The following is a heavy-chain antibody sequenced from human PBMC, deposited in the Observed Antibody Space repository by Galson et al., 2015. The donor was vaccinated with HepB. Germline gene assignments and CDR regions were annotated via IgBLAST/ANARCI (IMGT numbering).Heavy chain of an antibody. CDR1: GSTLTELS. CDR2: FDPEDGET. J-gene: IGHJ4*02. CDR3: ATGRGSSWYFDY. V-gene: IGHV1-24*01. D-gene: IGHD6-13*01. Sequence: SVTVSCKVSGSTLTELSMHWVRQAPGKGLEWMGGFDPEDGETIYAQKFQGRVTMTEDTSTDTAYMELSSLRSEDTAVYYCATGRGSSWYFDYWGQGTLVTVSS.